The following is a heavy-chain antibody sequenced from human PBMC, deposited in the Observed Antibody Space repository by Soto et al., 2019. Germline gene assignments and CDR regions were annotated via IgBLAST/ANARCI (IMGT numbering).Heavy chain of an antibody. Sequence: QVQLVESGGGVVQPGRSLRLSCAASGFTLTTYGIHWVRQAPGKGLEWVAVISSDGSKNYFADSVRGRFTISRDNSKNTVYLQINNVRAEDTAVYYCAKERMGYYYGLDVWGQGTTVVVSS. CDR2: ISSDGSKN. J-gene: IGHJ6*02. V-gene: IGHV3-30*18. CDR3: AKERMGYYYGLDV. CDR1: GFTLTTYG. D-gene: IGHD6-13*01.